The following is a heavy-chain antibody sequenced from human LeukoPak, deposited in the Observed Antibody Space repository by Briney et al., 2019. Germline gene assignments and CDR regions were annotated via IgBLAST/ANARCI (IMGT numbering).Heavy chain of an antibody. D-gene: IGHD3-10*01. J-gene: IGHJ4*02. V-gene: IGHV3-30*18. Sequence: GGSLRLSCAASGFTFSSYGMHWVRQAPGKGLEWVAVISYDGSNKYYADSVKGRFTISRDNSKNTLYLQMNSLRAEDTAVYYCAKDPAPNYYGSGSYSYYFDYWGQGTLVTVSS. CDR1: GFTFSSYG. CDR2: ISYDGSNK. CDR3: AKDPAPNYYGSGSYSYYFDY.